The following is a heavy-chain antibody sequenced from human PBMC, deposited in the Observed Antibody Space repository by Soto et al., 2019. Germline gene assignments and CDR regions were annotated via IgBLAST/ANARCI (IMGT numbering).Heavy chain of an antibody. CDR2: ISGSGGST. D-gene: IGHD6-13*01. V-gene: IGHV3-23*01. CDR1: GFTFSSYA. Sequence: EVQLLESGGGLVQPGGSLRLSCAASGFTFSSYAMSWVRQAPGKGLEWVSAISGSGGSTYYADSVKGRFTISRDNSKNTLYLQMTSLRAEDTAVYYCAKVSAGNYYYGMDVWGQGTTVTVSS. J-gene: IGHJ6*02. CDR3: AKVSAGNYYYGMDV.